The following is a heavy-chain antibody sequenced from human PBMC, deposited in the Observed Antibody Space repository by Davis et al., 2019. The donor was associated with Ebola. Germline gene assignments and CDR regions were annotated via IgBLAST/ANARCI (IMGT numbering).Heavy chain of an antibody. D-gene: IGHD1-14*01. J-gene: IGHJ2*01. CDR3: ARDLPGGDWYFDL. CDR2: MSHSSNTI. V-gene: IGHV3-48*01. Sequence: GGSLRLSCAASGFTFSSHSMNWVRQAPGKGLEWVSYMSHSSNTIYYADSVKGRFTISRDNSKNTLYLQMSSLRAEDTAVYYCARDLPGGDWYFDLWGRGTLVTVSS. CDR1: GFTFSSHS.